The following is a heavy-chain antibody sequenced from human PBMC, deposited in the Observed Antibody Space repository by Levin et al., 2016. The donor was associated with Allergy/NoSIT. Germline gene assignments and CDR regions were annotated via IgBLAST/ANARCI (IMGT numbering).Heavy chain of an antibody. V-gene: IGHV4-59*13. CDR2: IYYSGST. J-gene: IGHJ6*02. CDR3: ARGGDGYNAWHYYYYGMDV. Sequence: PGKGLEWIGYIYYSGSTKYNPSLKRRATISVDTSKNHFSLKLSSVAAADTAVYFCARGGDGYNAWHYYYYGMDVWGQGTTVTVSS. D-gene: IGHD5-24*01.